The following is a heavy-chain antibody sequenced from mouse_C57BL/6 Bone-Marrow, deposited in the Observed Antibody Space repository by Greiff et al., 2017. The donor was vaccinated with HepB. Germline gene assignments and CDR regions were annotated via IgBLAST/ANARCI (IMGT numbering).Heavy chain of an antibody. CDR1: GFTFSDYG. J-gene: IGHJ4*01. CDR3: ARRNYGPMDY. V-gene: IGHV5-17*01. CDR2: ISSGSSTI. D-gene: IGHD1-1*01. Sequence: DVKLVESGGGLVKPGGSLKLSCAASGFTFSDYGMHWVRQAPEKGLEWVAYISSGSSTIYYADTVKGRFTISRDNAKNTLFLQMTSLRSEDTAMYYCARRNYGPMDYWGQGTSVTVSS.